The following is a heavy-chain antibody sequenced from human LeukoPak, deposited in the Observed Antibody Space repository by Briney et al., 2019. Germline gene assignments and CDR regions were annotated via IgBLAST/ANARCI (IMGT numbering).Heavy chain of an antibody. CDR2: IKQDGSET. CDR3: AGSYPDSYYYGMDV. J-gene: IGHJ6*02. V-gene: IGHV3-7*01. D-gene: IGHD1-26*01. CDR1: GFTFSSYS. Sequence: GGSLRLSCAASGFTFSSYSMSWVRQAPGQGLESVATIKQDGSETHYVDSVKGRFTISRDNAKNSLYLQMNSLRAEDTAVYYCAGSYPDSYYYGMDVWGQGTTVTVSS.